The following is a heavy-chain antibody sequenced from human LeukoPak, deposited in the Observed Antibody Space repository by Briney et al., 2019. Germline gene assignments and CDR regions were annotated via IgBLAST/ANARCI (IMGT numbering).Heavy chain of an antibody. J-gene: IGHJ4*02. V-gene: IGHV3-23*01. CDR3: ARAPYYYDPFDY. CDR1: GFTFSSYA. Sequence: QSGGSLRLSCAASGFTFSSYAMSWVRQAPGRGLEWVSGISGSGSSTYYADSVKGRFTISRDNAKNSLYLQMNSLRAEDTAVYYCARAPYYYDPFDYWGQGTLVTVSS. CDR2: ISGSGSST. D-gene: IGHD3-22*01.